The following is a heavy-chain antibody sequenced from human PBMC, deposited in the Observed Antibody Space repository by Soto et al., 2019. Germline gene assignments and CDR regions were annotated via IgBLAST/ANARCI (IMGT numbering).Heavy chain of an antibody. CDR2: LSGSGDST. D-gene: IGHD2-15*01. V-gene: IGHV3-23*01. Sequence: GGSLRLSCAASGFTLRRHAMSWVRQAPGKGLEWVSGLSGSGDSTYYAESVKGRFTVSRDNSKNTLYLQMNSLRAEDTAIYYCARCLGYCGGATCYPNHDAFDIWGQGTMVTVSS. CDR1: GFTLRRHA. J-gene: IGHJ3*02. CDR3: ARCLGYCGGATCYPNHDAFDI.